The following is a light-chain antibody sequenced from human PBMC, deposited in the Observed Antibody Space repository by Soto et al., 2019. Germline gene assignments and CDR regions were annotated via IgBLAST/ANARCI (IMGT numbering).Light chain of an antibody. V-gene: IGKV1-12*01. CDR1: QDVSSW. CDR3: QQVASLPPT. CDR2: ATS. J-gene: IGKJ1*01. Sequence: IQMTQSPSSVSASVGDRVNITCRASQDVSSWLAWYQQIPGKAPSLLIYATSTLQSGVPPRFSGSGFGPDFTLTISNLEPGDFATYYCQQVASLPPTFGQGT.